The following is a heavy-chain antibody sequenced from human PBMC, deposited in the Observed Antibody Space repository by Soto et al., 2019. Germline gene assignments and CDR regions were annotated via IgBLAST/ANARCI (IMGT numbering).Heavy chain of an antibody. D-gene: IGHD5-12*01. CDR2: IYPGDSDT. Sequence: GESLKISCKGSGYSFTSYWIGWVRQMPGKGLEWMGIIYPGDSDTRYSPSFQGQVTISADKSISTAYLQWSSLKASDTAMYYCARPGDPRGYSGYDRAAFDIWGQGTMVTVSS. V-gene: IGHV5-51*01. J-gene: IGHJ3*02. CDR1: GYSFTSYW. CDR3: ARPGDPRGYSGYDRAAFDI.